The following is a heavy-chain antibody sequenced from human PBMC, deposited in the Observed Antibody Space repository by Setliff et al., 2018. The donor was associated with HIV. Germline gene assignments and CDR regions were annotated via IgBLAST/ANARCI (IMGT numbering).Heavy chain of an antibody. V-gene: IGHV4-30-4*08. CDR3: ARVNYYDSSGYYEDAFDI. CDR2: IYYSGST. J-gene: IGHJ3*02. CDR1: GGSISSGDYY. Sequence: SETLSLTCTVSGGSISSGDYYWSWIRQPPGKGLEWIGYIYYSGSTYYNPSLKSRVTISVDTSKNQFSLKLSSVTAADTAVYYCARVNYYDSSGYYEDAFDIWGQGTMVTVSS. D-gene: IGHD3-22*01.